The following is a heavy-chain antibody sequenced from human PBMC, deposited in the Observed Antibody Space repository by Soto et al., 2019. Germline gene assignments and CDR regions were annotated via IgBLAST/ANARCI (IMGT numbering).Heavy chain of an antibody. CDR3: ARDRTGGYDSDYYYGMDV. CDR2: IYYSGST. CDR1: GGSISSGGYY. D-gene: IGHD5-12*01. V-gene: IGHV4-31*03. Sequence: SETLSLTCTVSGGSISSGGYYWSWIRQHPGKGLEWIGYIYYSGSTYYNPSLKSRVTISVDTSKNQFSLKLSSVTAADTAVYYCARDRTGGYDSDYYYGMDVWGQGTTVTVSS. J-gene: IGHJ6*02.